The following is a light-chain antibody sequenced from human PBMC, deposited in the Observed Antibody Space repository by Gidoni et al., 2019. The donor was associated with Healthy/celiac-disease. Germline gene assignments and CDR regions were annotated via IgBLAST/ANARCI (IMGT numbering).Light chain of an antibody. CDR1: QSVNSY. J-gene: IGKJ1*01. V-gene: IGKV3-11*01. CDR3: QQRSNWPT. CDR2: DAY. Sequence: EIVLTQSPATLSLSPGERVTLACRASQSVNSYLAWYQQKPGQAPRLLIYDAYNRATGIPARFSGSGSGTDFTLTISSLEPEDFAVYYCQQRSNWPTFGQGTKVEIK.